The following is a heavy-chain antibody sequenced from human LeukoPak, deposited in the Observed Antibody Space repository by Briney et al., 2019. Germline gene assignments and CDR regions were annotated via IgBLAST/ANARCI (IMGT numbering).Heavy chain of an antibody. CDR1: GFTFDDYA. J-gene: IGHJ1*01. CDR2: ISWNSGSI. D-gene: IGHD3-22*01. Sequence: SLRLSCAASGFTFDDYAMHWVRQAPGKGLEWVSGISWNSGSIGYADSVKGRFTISRDNAKNSLYLQMNSLRAEDTALYYCAKDLGLYYYDSPRWGQGTLVTVSS. CDR3: AKDLGLYYYDSPR. V-gene: IGHV3-9*01.